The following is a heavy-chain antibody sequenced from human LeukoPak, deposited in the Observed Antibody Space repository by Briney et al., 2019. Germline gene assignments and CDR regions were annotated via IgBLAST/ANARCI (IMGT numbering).Heavy chain of an antibody. Sequence: ASVKVSCKASGFTFTGYYMHWVRQAPGQGLEWMGWINPNSGGTNYAQKFQGRVTMTRDTSISTAYMELSRLRSDDTAVYYCARDRAYYYDSSGYYSWFDPWGQGTLVTVSS. CDR3: ARDRAYYYDSSGYYSWFDP. V-gene: IGHV1-2*02. D-gene: IGHD3-22*01. CDR2: INPNSGGT. CDR1: GFTFTGYY. J-gene: IGHJ5*02.